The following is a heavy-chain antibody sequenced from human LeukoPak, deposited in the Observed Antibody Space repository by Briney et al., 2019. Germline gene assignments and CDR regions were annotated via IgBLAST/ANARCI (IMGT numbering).Heavy chain of an antibody. Sequence: SQTLSLTCTVSGGSISSGAYYWSWIRQHQGKGLEWIGYIYYSGSTYYNPSLKSRVTISVDTSKNQFSLKLSSVTAADTAVYYCARTHWGFDYWGQGTLVTVSS. CDR3: ARTHWGFDY. CDR2: IYYSGST. CDR1: GGSISSGAYY. V-gene: IGHV4-31*03. J-gene: IGHJ4*02. D-gene: IGHD3-16*01.